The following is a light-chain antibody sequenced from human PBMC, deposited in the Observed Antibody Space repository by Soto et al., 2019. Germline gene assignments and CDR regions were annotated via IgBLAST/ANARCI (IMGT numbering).Light chain of an antibody. V-gene: IGLV2-14*01. CDR2: EVT. Sequence: QSVLTQPPSASGSPGQSVTISCTGTSSDVGRYNYVSWYQRHPGKAPKLLISEVTNRPSGVSNRFSGSKSGNTASLTISGLQAEDEAHYYCSSYTTNSPPVVFGGGTKVTVL. CDR1: SSDVGRYNY. CDR3: SSYTTNSPPVV. J-gene: IGLJ2*01.